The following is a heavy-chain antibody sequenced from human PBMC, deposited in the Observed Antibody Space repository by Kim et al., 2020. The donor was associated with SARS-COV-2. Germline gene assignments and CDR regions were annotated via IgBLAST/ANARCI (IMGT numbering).Heavy chain of an antibody. CDR1: GGTFSSYA. D-gene: IGHD2-15*01. CDR3: ARSVPVMVVAANKNWFDP. Sequence: SVKVSCKASGGTFSSYAISWVRQAPGQGLEWMGGIIPIFGTANYAQKFQGRVTITADESTSTAYMELSSLRSEDTAVYYCARSVPVMVVAANKNWFDPWGQGTLVTVSS. CDR2: IIPIFGTA. J-gene: IGHJ5*02. V-gene: IGHV1-69*13.